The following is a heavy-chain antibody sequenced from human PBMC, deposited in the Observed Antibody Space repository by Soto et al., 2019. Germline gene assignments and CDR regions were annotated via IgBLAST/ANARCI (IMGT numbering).Heavy chain of an antibody. J-gene: IGHJ5*02. Sequence: EMQLLESGGGLVQPGGSLRLSCVASGFSFSTYGVTWVRQAPGKGLEWVCGVSGGSGVTHYTDSVKGRFTISGDDSKKTVYLKMHSLRGEDTAVYYCTRWNGYGDLWGQGTLVSVSS. CDR2: VSGGSGVT. D-gene: IGHD1-1*01. CDR3: TRWNGYGDL. CDR1: GFSFSTYG. V-gene: IGHV3-23*01.